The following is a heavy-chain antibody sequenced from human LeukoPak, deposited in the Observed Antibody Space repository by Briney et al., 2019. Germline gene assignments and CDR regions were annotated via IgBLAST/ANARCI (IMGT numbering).Heavy chain of an antibody. Sequence: SETLSLTCTVSGGSISSYYWSWIRQPPGKGLEWIGYIYYSGSTNYNPSLKSRVTISVDTSKNQFSLKLSSVTAADTAVYYCARHKSSAYDSSGYFLDYWGQGTLVTVSS. J-gene: IGHJ4*02. D-gene: IGHD3-22*01. CDR2: IYYSGST. CDR3: ARHKSSAYDSSGYFLDY. CDR1: GGSISSYY. V-gene: IGHV4-59*08.